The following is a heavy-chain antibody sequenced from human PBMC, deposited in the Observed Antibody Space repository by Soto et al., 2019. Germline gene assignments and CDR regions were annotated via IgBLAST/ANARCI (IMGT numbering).Heavy chain of an antibody. V-gene: IGHV4-39*01. CDR2: IYYSGST. J-gene: IGHJ5*02. D-gene: IGHD6-19*01. CDR3: ARTRAVWFDP. CDR1: GGSISSSSYY. Sequence: QLQLQESGPGLVKPSETLSLTCTVSGGSISSSSYYWGWIRQPPGKGLEWIGSIYYSGSTCYTPSLRGXVXIXXATSKNQCSLKLSSVTAADTAVYYCARTRAVWFDPWGQGTLVTVSS.